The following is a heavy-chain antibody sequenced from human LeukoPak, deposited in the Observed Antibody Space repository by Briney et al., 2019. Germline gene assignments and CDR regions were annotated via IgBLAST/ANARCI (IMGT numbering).Heavy chain of an antibody. CDR3: AKDYHYESSGLRGYFDY. Sequence: AGGSLRLSCAASGFTFSSYGMHWVRQAPGKGQEWVAVIWYDGSNKYYADSVKGRSTISRDNSKNTLYLQMNSLRAEDTAVYYCAKDYHYESSGLRGYFDYWGQGALVTVSS. D-gene: IGHD3-22*01. CDR1: GFTFSSYG. CDR2: IWYDGSNK. J-gene: IGHJ4*02. V-gene: IGHV3-33*06.